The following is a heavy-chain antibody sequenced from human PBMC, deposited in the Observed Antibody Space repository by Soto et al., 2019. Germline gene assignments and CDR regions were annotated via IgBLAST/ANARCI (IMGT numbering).Heavy chain of an antibody. J-gene: IGHJ5*02. V-gene: IGHV4-34*01. CDR2: INHSGST. Sequence: SETLSLTCAVYGGSFSGYYWSWIRQPPGKGLEWIGEINHSGSTNYNPSLKSRVTISVDTSKNQFSLKLSSVTAADTAVYYCARGPYSIAARRAQYWFDPWGQGTLVTVSS. D-gene: IGHD6-6*01. CDR3: ARGPYSIAARRAQYWFDP. CDR1: GGSFSGYY.